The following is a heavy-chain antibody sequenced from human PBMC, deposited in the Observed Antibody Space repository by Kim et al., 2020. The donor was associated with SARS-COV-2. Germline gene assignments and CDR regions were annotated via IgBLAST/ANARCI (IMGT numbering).Heavy chain of an antibody. D-gene: IGHD3-22*01. V-gene: IGHV3-48*03. CDR1: GFTFSSYE. CDR2: ISSSGSTI. Sequence: GGSLRLSCAASGFTFSSYEMNWVRQAPGKGLEWVSYISSSGSTIYYADSVKGRFTISRDNAKNSLYLQMNSLRAEDTAVYYCARIYDSSGYYAFYFDYWGQGTLVTVSS. CDR3: ARIYDSSGYYAFYFDY. J-gene: IGHJ4*02.